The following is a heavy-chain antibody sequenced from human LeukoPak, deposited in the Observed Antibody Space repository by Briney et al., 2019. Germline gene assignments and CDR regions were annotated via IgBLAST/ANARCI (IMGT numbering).Heavy chain of an antibody. CDR1: GGSISNYF. D-gene: IGHD6-19*01. J-gene: IGHJ4*02. CDR3: VRHTTSGWYQVVY. Sequence: SETLSLTCTVSGGSISNYFWSWIRQPPGKGLEWIGYITYSGSTDHNPSLKSRVTISVVASKNQFSLKLTSVTAADTAVYYCVRHTTSGWYQVVYWGQGTLVTVSS. CDR2: ITYSGST. V-gene: IGHV4-59*01.